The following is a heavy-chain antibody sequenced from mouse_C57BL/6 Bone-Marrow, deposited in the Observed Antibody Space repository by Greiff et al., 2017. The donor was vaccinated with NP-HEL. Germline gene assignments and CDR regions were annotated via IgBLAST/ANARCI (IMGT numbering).Heavy chain of an antibody. J-gene: IGHJ2*01. CDR1: GYTFTSYW. Sequence: QVQLQQPGAELVKPGASVKLSCKASGYTFTSYWMHWVKQRPGRGLEWSGRIDPNSGGTKYNEKFKSKATLTVDKPSSTAYMQLSSLTSEDSAVYYCASHILSGYFDYWGQGTTLTVSS. V-gene: IGHV1-72*01. CDR2: IDPNSGGT. CDR3: ASHILSGYFDY. D-gene: IGHD1-1*01.